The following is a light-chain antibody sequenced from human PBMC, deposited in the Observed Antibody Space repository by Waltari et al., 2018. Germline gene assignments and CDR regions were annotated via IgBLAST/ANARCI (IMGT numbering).Light chain of an antibody. CDR2: ATS. V-gene: IGKV3-20*01. J-gene: IGKJ1*01. CDR1: QSVSSSY. CDR3: QQFGTSPRT. Sequence: EAVLTQSPGTLSLSPGERVTLSCRASQSVSSSYLAWYQQKPGQAPRLLIYATSTRATGIPDRFSGSGSGTDFTLTISRLEPEDFAVYYCQQFGTSPRTFGQGTKVEIK.